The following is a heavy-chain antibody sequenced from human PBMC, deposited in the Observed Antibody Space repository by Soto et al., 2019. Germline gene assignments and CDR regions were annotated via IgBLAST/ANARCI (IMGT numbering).Heavy chain of an antibody. CDR3: ARADPPAYYYGSGSPGDAFDI. Sequence: ASVKVSCKASGYTFTSYGISWVRQAPGQGLEWMGWISAYNGNTNYAQKLQGRVTMTTDTSTSTAYMELRSLRSDDTAVYYCARADPPAYYYGSGSPGDAFDIWGQGTMVTVSS. CDR2: ISAYNGNT. J-gene: IGHJ3*02. V-gene: IGHV1-18*01. CDR1: GYTFTSYG. D-gene: IGHD3-10*01.